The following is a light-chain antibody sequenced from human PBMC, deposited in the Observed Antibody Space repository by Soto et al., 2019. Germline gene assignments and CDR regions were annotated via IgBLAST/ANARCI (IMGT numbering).Light chain of an antibody. CDR1: QSVSIN. CDR3: QQYNNWPRT. CDR2: GAS. V-gene: IGKV3-15*01. Sequence: VITQAPAPLSVSPGERAPLSCRASQSVSINLAWYQQKPGQAPRLLIYGASTRATGIPARFSGSGSGTEFTLTISSLQSEDFAVYYCQQYNNWPRTFGQGTKVDIK. J-gene: IGKJ1*01.